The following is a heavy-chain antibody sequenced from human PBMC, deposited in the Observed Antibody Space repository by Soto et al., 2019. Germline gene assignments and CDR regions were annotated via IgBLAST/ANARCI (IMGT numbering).Heavy chain of an antibody. CDR1: GFTFSSYA. Sequence: QVQLVESGGGVVQPGRSLRLSCAASGFTFSSYAMHWVRQAPGKGLEWVAVISYDGSNKYYAESVKGRFTISRNHSKNTQYLQMNSRRAEDTAVYYCARDGGDTAMVTGYFDYWGQGTLVTVSS. V-gene: IGHV3-30-3*01. D-gene: IGHD5-18*01. CDR2: ISYDGSNK. J-gene: IGHJ4*02. CDR3: ARDGGDTAMVTGYFDY.